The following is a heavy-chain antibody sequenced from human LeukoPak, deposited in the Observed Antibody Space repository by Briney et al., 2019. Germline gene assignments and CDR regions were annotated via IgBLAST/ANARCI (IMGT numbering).Heavy chain of an antibody. V-gene: IGHV3-33*06. CDR3: AKVNSGVALSNWYFDL. CDR2: IWYDGSNK. Sequence: GGSLRLSCAASGFTFSSYGMHGVRQAPGKGLEGVAVIWYDGSNKYYAASVKGRFTISRDNSKSTVYLQMNSLRDEDTAVYYCAKVNSGVALSNWYFDLWGRGTQVTVSS. J-gene: IGHJ2*01. D-gene: IGHD2-15*01. CDR1: GFTFSSYG.